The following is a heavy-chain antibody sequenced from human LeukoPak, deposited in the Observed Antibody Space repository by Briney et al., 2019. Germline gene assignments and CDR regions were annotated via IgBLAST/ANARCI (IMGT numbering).Heavy chain of an antibody. V-gene: IGHV4-34*01. D-gene: IGHD2-21*02. CDR1: GGSFSGYY. J-gene: IGHJ1*01. Sequence: SETLSLTCAVYGGSFSGYYWSWIRQPPGKGLEWIGEINHSGSTNYNPSLKSRVTISVDTSKNQFSPKLSSVTAADTAVYYCARGPLAYCGGDCSFQHWGQGTLVTVSS. CDR3: ARGPLAYCGGDCSFQH. CDR2: INHSGST.